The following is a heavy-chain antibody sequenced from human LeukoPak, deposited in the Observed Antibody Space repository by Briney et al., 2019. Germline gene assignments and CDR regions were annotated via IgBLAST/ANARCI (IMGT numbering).Heavy chain of an antibody. CDR3: ARGTYSSGRCDVFDI. Sequence: GGSLRLSCAASGFTFSSYSMNWVRQAPGKGLEWVSSISSSSSYIYYADSVKGRFTISRDNSKNALSLELNSLRPEDRAVYYCARGTYSSGRCDVFDIWGQGTMVTVSS. J-gene: IGHJ3*02. CDR1: GFTFSSYS. V-gene: IGHV3-21*01. D-gene: IGHD6-19*01. CDR2: ISSSSSYI.